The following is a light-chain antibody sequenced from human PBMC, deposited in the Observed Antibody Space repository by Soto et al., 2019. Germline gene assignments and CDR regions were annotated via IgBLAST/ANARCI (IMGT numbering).Light chain of an antibody. J-gene: IGKJ4*01. CDR3: QQYNTWPVT. CDR1: QSVTSN. Sequence: EIVMTQSPATLSVSPGERVTFSCRASQSVTSNLAWYQHKPGQAPRLLISGASTGATGVPARFSGGGSGTEFTLTINSLQSEDFAVYYCQQYNTWPVTFGGGTKVDI. CDR2: GAS. V-gene: IGKV3-15*01.